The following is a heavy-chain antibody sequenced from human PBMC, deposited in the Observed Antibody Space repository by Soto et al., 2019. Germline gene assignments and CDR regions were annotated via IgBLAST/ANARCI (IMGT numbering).Heavy chain of an antibody. CDR3: ARDSYHFDD. CDR2: IYYSGST. Sequence: PSETLSLTCSVSGGSIRSYYWSWIRQPPGKGLEWIGYIYYSGSTDYNPSLKSRVTISVDTSKNQFSLKLRSVTAADTAVYYCARDSYHFDDWGQGISVTVYS. J-gene: IGHJ4*02. D-gene: IGHD2-2*02. CDR1: GGSIRSYY. V-gene: IGHV4-59*01.